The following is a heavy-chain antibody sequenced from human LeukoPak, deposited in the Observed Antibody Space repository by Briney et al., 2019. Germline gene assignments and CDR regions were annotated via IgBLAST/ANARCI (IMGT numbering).Heavy chain of an antibody. V-gene: IGHV4-59*01. CDR1: GGSISHYY. CDR2: IYYSGTT. CDR3: AREDPQTTVPEGMDV. J-gene: IGHJ6*02. D-gene: IGHD4-17*01. Sequence: SETLSLTCTVPGGSISHYYWSWIRQSPGKGLEWIGYIYYSGTTNYNPSPKSRVTISVDTSRNQFSLQLRSVTAADTAVYYCAREDPQTTVPEGMDVWGQGTTVIVSS.